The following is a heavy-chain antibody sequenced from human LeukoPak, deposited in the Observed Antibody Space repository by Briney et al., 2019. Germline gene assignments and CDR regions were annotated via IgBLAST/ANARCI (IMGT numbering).Heavy chain of an antibody. D-gene: IGHD1-26*01. CDR3: ASGHSGSYFPSRQVLQYYMDV. Sequence: SVKVSCKASGGTFSSYAISWVRQAPGQGLEWMGGIIPIFGTANYAQKLQGRVTITTDESTSTAYMELSSLRSEDTAVYYCASGHSGSYFPSRQVLQYYMDVWGKGTTVTVSS. J-gene: IGHJ6*03. CDR1: GGTFSSYA. V-gene: IGHV1-69*05. CDR2: IIPIFGTA.